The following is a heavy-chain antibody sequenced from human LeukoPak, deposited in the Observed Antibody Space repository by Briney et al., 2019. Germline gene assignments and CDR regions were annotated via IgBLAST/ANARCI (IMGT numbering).Heavy chain of an antibody. Sequence: PSETLSLTCTVSGGSISSGSYYWSWIRQPAGKGLEWIGRIHTSGSTNYNPSLKSRVTISVDTSKNQFSLKLSSVTAADTAVYYCARQWIQLWMLDYWGQGTLVTVSS. J-gene: IGHJ4*02. CDR3: ARQWIQLWMLDY. V-gene: IGHV4-61*02. CDR2: IHTSGST. CDR1: GGSISSGSYY. D-gene: IGHD5-18*01.